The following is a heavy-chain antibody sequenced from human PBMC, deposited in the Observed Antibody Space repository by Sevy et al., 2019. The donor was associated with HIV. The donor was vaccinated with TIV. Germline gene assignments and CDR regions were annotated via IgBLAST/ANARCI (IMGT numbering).Heavy chain of an antibody. CDR2: IYTSGST. CDR1: GGSISSYY. Sequence: SETLSLTCTVSGGSISSYYWSWIRQPAGKGLEWIGRIYTSGSTNYNPSLKSRVTMSVDTSKNQFSLRLSSVTAADTAVYYCARDVGIAVAGTPGGMDVWGQGTTVTVSS. V-gene: IGHV4-4*07. D-gene: IGHD6-19*01. CDR3: ARDVGIAVAGTPGGMDV. J-gene: IGHJ6*02.